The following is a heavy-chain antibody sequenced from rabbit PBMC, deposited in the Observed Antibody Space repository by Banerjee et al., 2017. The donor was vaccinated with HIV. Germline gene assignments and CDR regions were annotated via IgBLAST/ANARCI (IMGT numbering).Heavy chain of an antibody. D-gene: IGHD4-1*01. CDR2: IYAGSSGSA. V-gene: IGHV1S45*01. J-gene: IGHJ4*01. CDR1: GFSFSSNG. Sequence: QEQLEESGGDLVKPEGSLTLTCTASGFSFSSNGVSWVRQAPGKGLEWIACIYAGSSGSAYYASWAKGRFTISKTSWTTVTLQMTSLTAADTATYFCARDLAGVIGWNFNLWGQGTLVTVS. CDR3: ARDLAGVIGWNFNL.